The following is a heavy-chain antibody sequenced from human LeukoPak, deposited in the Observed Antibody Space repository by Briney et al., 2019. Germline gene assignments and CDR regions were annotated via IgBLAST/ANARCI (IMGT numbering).Heavy chain of an antibody. CDR1: GFTFSNYW. CDR3: ARPYCSSASCYTPPLDY. Sequence: PGGSLRLSCAASGFTFSNYWIHWVRQAPGKGLVWVSRINIDGSSTTYADSVRGRFTISRDNAKNTVYLQMNSLRAEDTAVYYCARPYCSSASCYTPPLDYWGQGTLVTVSS. J-gene: IGHJ4*02. V-gene: IGHV3-74*01. CDR2: INIDGSST. D-gene: IGHD2-2*02.